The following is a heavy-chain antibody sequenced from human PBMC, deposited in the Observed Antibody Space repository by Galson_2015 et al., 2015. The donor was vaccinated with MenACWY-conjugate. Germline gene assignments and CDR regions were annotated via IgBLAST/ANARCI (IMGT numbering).Heavy chain of an antibody. J-gene: IGHJ1*01. Sequence: SLRLSCAAAGFTFSSIGMHWVRRSPGKGLEWLALISKDARQTFYADSVEGRFTISRDNSNNTLYLKMNCLRVEDTAVYYCATSNYYDGGGPVCLNWGQGTLVSVSS. V-gene: IGHV3-30*03. CDR3: ATSNYYDGGGPVCLN. D-gene: IGHD3-22*01. CDR2: ISKDARQT. CDR1: GFTFSSIG.